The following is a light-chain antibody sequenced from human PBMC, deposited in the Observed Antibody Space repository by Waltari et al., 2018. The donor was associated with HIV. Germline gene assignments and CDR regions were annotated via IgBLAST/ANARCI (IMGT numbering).Light chain of an antibody. Sequence: QYALTQPASVSGSPGQSITISCTGTSIYVGSYNLVSWYQQHSGKAPKLMVYEVSKRPSGVSNRFSGSKSGNTASLTISGLQAEDEADYYCCSYADSPPYVFGTGTKVTVL. CDR3: CSYADSPPYV. CDR1: SIYVGSYNL. J-gene: IGLJ1*01. V-gene: IGLV2-23*02. CDR2: EVS.